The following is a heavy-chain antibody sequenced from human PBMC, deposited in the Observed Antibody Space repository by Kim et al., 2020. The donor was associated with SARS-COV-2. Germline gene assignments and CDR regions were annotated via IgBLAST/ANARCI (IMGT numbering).Heavy chain of an antibody. V-gene: IGHV4-4*02. J-gene: IGHJ3*02. CDR1: GGSISSSNW. CDR3: ARDLRPGYPGDAFDI. D-gene: IGHD6-13*01. Sequence: SETLSLTCAVSGGSISSSNWWSWVRQPPGKGLEWIGEIYHSGITNYNPSLKSRVTISVDKSTNQFSLKLSSVTAADTAVYYCARDLRPGYPGDAFDIWGQGTMVTVSS. CDR2: IYHSGIT.